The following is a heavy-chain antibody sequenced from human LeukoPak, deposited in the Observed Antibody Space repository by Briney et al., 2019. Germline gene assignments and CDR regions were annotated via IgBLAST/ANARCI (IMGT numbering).Heavy chain of an antibody. CDR2: VSADGNGK. J-gene: IGHJ4*02. CDR3: AKEWNLGGFDY. D-gene: IGHD1-1*01. CDR1: GFTLSSSPA. V-gene: IGHV3-30-3*01. Sequence: GGSLRLSCAASGFTLSSSPAMHWVRQAPGKGPEWVAAVSADGNGKFFADTVKGRFTISRDTSKNTLYLQMNSLRAEDTAVYYCAKEWNLGGFDYWGQGTLVTVSS.